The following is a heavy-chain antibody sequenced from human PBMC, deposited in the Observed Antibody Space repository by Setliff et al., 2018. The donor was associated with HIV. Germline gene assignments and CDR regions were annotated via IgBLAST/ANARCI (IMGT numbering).Heavy chain of an antibody. CDR1: GVSISNYY. CDR2: IYVSGST. CDR3: ARRMAAGTFDY. J-gene: IGHJ4*02. Sequence: SETLSLTCTVSGVSISNYYWSWIRQPAGKGLEWIGYIYVSGSTNYNPSLKSRVTMSVDTSKNQISLKLSSVTAADTAMYYCARRMAAGTFDYWGQGTLVTVSS. D-gene: IGHD6-13*01. V-gene: IGHV4-4*07.